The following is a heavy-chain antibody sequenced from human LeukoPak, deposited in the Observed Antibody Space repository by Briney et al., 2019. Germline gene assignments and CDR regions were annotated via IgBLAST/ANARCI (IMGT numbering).Heavy chain of an antibody. V-gene: IGHV3-23*01. Sequence: GGSLRLSCAASGFTLSSYAMSWVRQAPGKGLEWVSAISGSGGSTYYADSVKGRFTISRDNSKNTLYLQMNSLRAEDTAVYYCAKAYYDILTGYYSWGQGTMVTVSS. D-gene: IGHD3-9*01. J-gene: IGHJ3*01. CDR1: GFTLSSYA. CDR3: AKAYYDILTGYYS. CDR2: ISGSGGST.